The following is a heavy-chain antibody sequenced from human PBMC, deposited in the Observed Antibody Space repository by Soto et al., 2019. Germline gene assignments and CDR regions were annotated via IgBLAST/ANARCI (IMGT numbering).Heavy chain of an antibody. CDR1: GFTFSSYW. V-gene: IGHV3-74*01. J-gene: IGHJ6*01. D-gene: IGHD5-18*01. Sequence: EVQLVESGGGLVQPGGSLRLSCAASGFTFSSYWMHWVRQAPGKGLVWVSRINSDGSSTSYADSVKGRFTISRDNAKNTLYLQMNRLRAEDTAVYYCARAGQLWLRSYYYGMDVWGQGTTVTVSS. CDR3: ARAGQLWLRSYYYGMDV. CDR2: INSDGSST.